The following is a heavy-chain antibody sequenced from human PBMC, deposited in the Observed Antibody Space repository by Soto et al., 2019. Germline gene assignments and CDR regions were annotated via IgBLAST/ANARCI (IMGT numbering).Heavy chain of an antibody. D-gene: IGHD6-25*01. CDR3: AKGSTSGSPYYFDY. V-gene: IGHV3-23*01. CDR1: GFTFSSYA. CDR2: ISGSGGST. Sequence: PGGSLRLSCAASGFTFSSYAMSWVRQAPGKGLEWISAISGSGGSTYLADSVKGRFTISRDNSKNTLYLQMNSLRAEDTAVYYCAKGSTSGSPYYFDYWGQGTLVTVSS. J-gene: IGHJ4*02.